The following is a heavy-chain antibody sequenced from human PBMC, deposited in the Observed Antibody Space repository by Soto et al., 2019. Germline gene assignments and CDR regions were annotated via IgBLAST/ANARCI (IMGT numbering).Heavy chain of an antibody. V-gene: IGHV1-69*02. J-gene: IGHJ6*02. Sequence: QVQLGQSGAEVKKPGSSVKVSCKASGGTFSSYTISWVRQAPGQGLEWMGRIIPILGIANYAQKCQGRVTITTDKSTSTAYMELSSLRSEDTAVYYCASAIAVAGYYYYYGMDVWGQGTTVTVSS. CDR2: IIPILGIA. CDR1: GGTFSSYT. CDR3: ASAIAVAGYYYYYGMDV. D-gene: IGHD6-19*01.